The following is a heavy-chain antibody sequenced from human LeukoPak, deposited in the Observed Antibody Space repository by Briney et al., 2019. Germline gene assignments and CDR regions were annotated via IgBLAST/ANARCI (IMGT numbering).Heavy chain of an antibody. V-gene: IGHV3-23*01. CDR2: ISGSGGST. J-gene: IGHJ6*03. CDR1: GFTFRGYY. CDR3: ARVLYSGSWYLTYYYYYMDV. Sequence: GGSLRLSCAASGFTFRGYYMSWLRQAPGKGLEWVSAISGSGGSTYYADSVKGRFTISRDNSKNTLYLQMNSLRAEDTAVYYCARVLYSGSWYLTYYYYYMDVWGKGTTVTISS. D-gene: IGHD6-13*01.